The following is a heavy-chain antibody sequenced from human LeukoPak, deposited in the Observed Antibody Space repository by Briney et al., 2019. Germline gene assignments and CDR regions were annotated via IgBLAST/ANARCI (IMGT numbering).Heavy chain of an antibody. CDR3: ARLDRYDILTGYFVWHPEGVFDI. J-gene: IGHJ3*02. D-gene: IGHD3-9*01. V-gene: IGHV4-39*01. Sequence: SETLSLTCTVSGGSISSSSYYWGWIRQPPGKGLEWIGSIYYSGSTYYNPSLKSRVTISVDTSKNQFSLKLSSVTAADTAVYYCARLDRYDILTGYFVWHPEGVFDIWGQGTMVTVSS. CDR1: GGSISSSSYY. CDR2: IYYSGST.